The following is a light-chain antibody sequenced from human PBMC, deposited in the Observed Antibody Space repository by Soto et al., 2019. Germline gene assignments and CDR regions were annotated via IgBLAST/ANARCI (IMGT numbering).Light chain of an antibody. CDR1: QSVTHN. J-gene: IGKJ3*01. V-gene: IGKV3-15*01. CDR2: GAS. CDR3: QQYNTWPSFT. Sequence: EIVMTQSPATLSVSPGDRATLSCRASQSVTHNLAWYQQKPGQAPRLLIFGASTRATGIPVRFSGSGSGTEFILTISSLQSEDFAIYYCQQYNTWPSFTFGPGTKVDIK.